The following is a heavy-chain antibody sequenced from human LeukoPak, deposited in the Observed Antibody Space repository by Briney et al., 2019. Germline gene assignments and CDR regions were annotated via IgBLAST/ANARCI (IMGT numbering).Heavy chain of an antibody. CDR2: IIPIFGTA. Sequence: VKVSCKASGGTFSSYAISWVRQAPGQGLEWMGGIIPIFGTANNAQKFQGRVTITADEPTSTAYMELSSLRSEDTAVYYCARAVDATGVSWFDPWGQGTLVTVSS. V-gene: IGHV1-69*01. D-gene: IGHD2-15*01. J-gene: IGHJ5*02. CDR1: GGTFSSYA. CDR3: ARAVDATGVSWFDP.